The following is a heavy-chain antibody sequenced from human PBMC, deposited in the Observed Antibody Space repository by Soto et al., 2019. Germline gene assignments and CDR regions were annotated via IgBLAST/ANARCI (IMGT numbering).Heavy chain of an antibody. CDR2: INPSGGST. CDR1: GYTFTSYY. CDR3: ARDLEAGAGTGGPYYYGMDV. V-gene: IGHV1-46*01. J-gene: IGHJ6*02. Sequence: ASVKVSCKASGYTFTSYYMHWVRQAPGQGLEWMGIINPSGGSTSYAQKFQGRVTMTRDTSTSTVYMELSSLRSEDTAVYYCARDLEAGAGTGGPYYYGMDVWGQRTTVTVSS. D-gene: IGHD6-19*01.